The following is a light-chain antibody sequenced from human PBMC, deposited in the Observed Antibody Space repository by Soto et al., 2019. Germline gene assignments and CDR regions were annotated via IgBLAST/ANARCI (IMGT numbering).Light chain of an antibody. CDR2: GAS. CDR3: QQYNKWPLT. Sequence: EIVMTQSPATLSVXXGXXXXXXXRASQTVISNLAWYQQKPGQAPRLLIYGASTRATGIPARFSGSGSGTEFTLTISSLQSEDFEVYYCQQYNKWPLTFGPGTRWIS. J-gene: IGKJ3*01. V-gene: IGKV3-15*01. CDR1: QTVISN.